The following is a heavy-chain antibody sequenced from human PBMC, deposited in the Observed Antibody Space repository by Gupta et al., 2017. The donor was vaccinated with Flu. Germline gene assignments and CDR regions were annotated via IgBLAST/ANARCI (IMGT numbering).Heavy chain of an antibody. CDR1: GGAIRSSSNY. D-gene: IGHD1-14*01. J-gene: IGHJ5*02. Sequence: QVQLQESGPGLVKPSQTLSLTCTGYGGAIRSSSNYWSWIRQPAGKGLEWIGRIYTSGSTNYKPSLKSRVTISVDSSKNQFSLKLSSVTAADTAVYYCARLHPEGGFDPWGQGTLVTVSS. CDR3: ARLHPEGGFDP. CDR2: IYTSGST. V-gene: IGHV4-61*02.